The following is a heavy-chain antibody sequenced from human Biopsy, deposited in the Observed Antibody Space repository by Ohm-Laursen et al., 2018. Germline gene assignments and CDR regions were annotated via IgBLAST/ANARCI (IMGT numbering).Heavy chain of an antibody. CDR2: VDWDDYK. J-gene: IGHJ6*02. Sequence: TQTLTLTCSFSGFSLSARGMCVRWIRQAPGKALEWLARVDWDDYKDYRASLQTKLSISKDTSNDQVVLTVNNVDPADTATYYCARTPILIVSAGLVYRHRRHLQGMDVWGQGIAVTVS. CDR3: ARTPILIVSAGLVYRHRRHLQGMDV. CDR1: GFSLSARGMC. V-gene: IGHV2-70*11. D-gene: IGHD6-13*01.